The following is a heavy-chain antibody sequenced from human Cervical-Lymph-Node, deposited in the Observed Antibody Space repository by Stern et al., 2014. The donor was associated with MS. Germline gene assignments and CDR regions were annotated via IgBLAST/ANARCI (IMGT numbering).Heavy chain of an antibody. J-gene: IGHJ4*02. CDR3: ARDRDNSWHPTRYSAY. CDR2: IYYNGST. D-gene: IGHD6-13*01. CDR1: GGSISSDS. Sequence: QVQLQESGPGLVKPSETLSLTCTVSGGSISSDSWSWIRQPPGKGLAWIGYIYYNGSTTYNPSLKSRVTISVDTSKNQFSLKLSSVTAADTAVYYCARDRDNSWHPTRYSAYWGLGSLVTVSS. V-gene: IGHV4-59*01.